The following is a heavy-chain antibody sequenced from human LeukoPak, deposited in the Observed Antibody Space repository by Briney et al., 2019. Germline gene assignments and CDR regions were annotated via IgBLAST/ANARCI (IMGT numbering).Heavy chain of an antibody. D-gene: IGHD3-9*01. Sequence: GRFLRLSCAASGFTFSSYGMHWVRQAPGKGLEWVAVIWYDGSNKYYADSVKGRFTISRDNSKNTLYLQMNSLRAEDTAVYYCARDQGYFDWLRDAFDIWGQGTMVTVSS. CDR3: ARDQGYFDWLRDAFDI. CDR2: IWYDGSNK. J-gene: IGHJ3*02. V-gene: IGHV3-33*01. CDR1: GFTFSSYG.